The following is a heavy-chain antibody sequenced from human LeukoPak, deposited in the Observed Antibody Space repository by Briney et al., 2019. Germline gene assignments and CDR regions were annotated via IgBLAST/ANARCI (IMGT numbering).Heavy chain of an antibody. Sequence: SETLSLTCTVSGGSISSYYWSWIRQPPGKGLEWIVYIYYSGSTNYNPSLKSRVTISVDTSKNQFSLKLSSVTAADTAVYYCARRFDYYDSSGYSRNDAFDIWGQGTMVTVSS. V-gene: IGHV4-59*01. J-gene: IGHJ3*02. D-gene: IGHD3-22*01. CDR3: ARRFDYYDSSGYSRNDAFDI. CDR1: GGSISSYY. CDR2: IYYSGST.